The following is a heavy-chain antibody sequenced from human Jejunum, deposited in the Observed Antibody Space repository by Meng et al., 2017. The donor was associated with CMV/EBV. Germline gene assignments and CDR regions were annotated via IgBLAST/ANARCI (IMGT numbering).Heavy chain of an antibody. CDR2: ISYSGST. Sequence: CTVSGGSISGYFWSWIRQPPGKGLEWIGYISYSGSTNYNPSLKSRVTISVDTSKNQFSLRLSSVTAADTGVYYCARDRKSGSEFDYWGQGTLVTVSS. D-gene: IGHD1-26*01. V-gene: IGHV4-59*01. J-gene: IGHJ4*02. CDR3: ARDRKSGSEFDY. CDR1: GGSISGYF.